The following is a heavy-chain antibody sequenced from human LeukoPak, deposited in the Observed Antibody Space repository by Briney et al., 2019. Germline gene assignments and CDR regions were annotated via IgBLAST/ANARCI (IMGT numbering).Heavy chain of an antibody. V-gene: IGHV1-8*01. CDR2: MNPNSGNT. D-gene: IGHD6-13*01. CDR1: GYTLTSYD. Sequence: ASVKVSCKASGYTLTSYDINWVRQATGQGLEWMGWMNPNSGNTGYAQKFQGRVTVTRNTSISTAYMELSSLRSEDTAVYYCARELTAADDAFDIWGQGTMVTVSS. CDR3: ARELTAADDAFDI. J-gene: IGHJ3*02.